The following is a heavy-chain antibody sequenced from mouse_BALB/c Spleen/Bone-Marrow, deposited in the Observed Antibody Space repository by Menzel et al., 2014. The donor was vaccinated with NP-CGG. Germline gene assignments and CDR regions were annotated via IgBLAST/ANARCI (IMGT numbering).Heavy chain of an antibody. CDR2: IDPANGNT. Sequence: EVQLQQSGAELVKPGASVKLSCTASGFNIXDTYMHWVKQRPEQGLEWIGRIDPANGNTKYDPKFQGKATITADTSSNTAYLQLSGLTSEDTAVYYCARPIFLWGQGTSVTVSS. J-gene: IGHJ4*01. CDR3: ARPIFL. CDR1: GFNIXDTY. V-gene: IGHV14-3*02.